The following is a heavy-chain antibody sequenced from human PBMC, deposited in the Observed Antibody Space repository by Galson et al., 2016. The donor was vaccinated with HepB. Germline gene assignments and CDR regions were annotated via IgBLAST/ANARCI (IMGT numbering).Heavy chain of an antibody. CDR1: GYTFTDYD. CDR3: ARGLGSLLRGDV. CDR2: MNAESGHT. J-gene: IGHJ6*02. V-gene: IGHV1-8*02. Sequence: SVKVSCKASGYTFTDYDVNWVRQATGQGLEWMGWMNAESGHTGYAHQFEGRVTMTRNTATRTAYLELRSLTSDDTAVYYCARGLGSLLRGDVWGQGTTVTVS.